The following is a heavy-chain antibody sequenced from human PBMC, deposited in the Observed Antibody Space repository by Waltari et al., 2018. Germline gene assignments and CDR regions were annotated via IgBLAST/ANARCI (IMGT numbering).Heavy chain of an antibody. CDR3: ARQRYNFWSGYYISTFDY. D-gene: IGHD3-3*01. V-gene: IGHV4-39*01. Sequence: QLQLQESGPGLVKPSETLSLTCTVSGGSISSSSYYWGWIRQPPGKGLEWIGSIYYSGSTSYHPSLNVRVTISVDTSKTQFSLKLSSVTAADTAVYYCARQRYNFWSGYYISTFDYWGQGTLVTVSS. J-gene: IGHJ4*02. CDR2: IYYSGST. CDR1: GGSISSSSYY.